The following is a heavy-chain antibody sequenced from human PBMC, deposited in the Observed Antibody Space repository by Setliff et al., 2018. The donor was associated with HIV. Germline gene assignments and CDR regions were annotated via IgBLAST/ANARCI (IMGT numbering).Heavy chain of an antibody. CDR1: GGSISSGSYY. J-gene: IGHJ6*02. CDR2: IYTSGST. CDR3: AREAYYHNTRAYYFGLDV. V-gene: IGHV4-61*02. Sequence: PSETLSLTCTVSGGSISSGSYYWSWIRQPAGRGLEWIGRIYTSGSTNYNPSLKSRVTISVDTSKSQFYLRLYSVTAADAAVYYCAREAYYHNTRAYYFGLDVWGQGTTVTVSS. D-gene: IGHD3-16*02.